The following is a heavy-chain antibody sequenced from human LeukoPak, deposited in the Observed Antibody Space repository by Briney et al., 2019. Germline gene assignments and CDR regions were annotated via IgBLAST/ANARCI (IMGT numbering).Heavy chain of an antibody. CDR3: ARVRRDGGVIAYFDY. CDR2: IYYSGST. CDR1: GGSISSYY. J-gene: IGHJ4*02. D-gene: IGHD3-16*02. V-gene: IGHV4-59*01. Sequence: SETLSLTCTVSGGSISSYYWSWIRQPPGKGLEWIGYIYYSGSTNYNPSLKSRVTISVDTSKNQFSLKLSSVTAADTAVYYCARVRRDGGVIAYFDYWGQGTLVTVSS.